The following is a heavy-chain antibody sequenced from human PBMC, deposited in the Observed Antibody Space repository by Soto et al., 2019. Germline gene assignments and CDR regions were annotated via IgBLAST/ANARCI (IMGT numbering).Heavy chain of an antibody. D-gene: IGHD3-3*01. Sequence: ASVKVSCKASGYSFTNYGITWVRQAPGQGFEWMGWISAYNGDTNYAQKLQGRVTMTTDASTSTAYLELRSLRSDDTAVYYCARDRGVAPLFVGNPHHYYYMDFRGTGITVTVSS. CDR3: ARDRGVAPLFVGNPHHYYYMDF. CDR1: GYSFTNYG. V-gene: IGHV1-18*01. J-gene: IGHJ6*03. CDR2: ISAYNGDT.